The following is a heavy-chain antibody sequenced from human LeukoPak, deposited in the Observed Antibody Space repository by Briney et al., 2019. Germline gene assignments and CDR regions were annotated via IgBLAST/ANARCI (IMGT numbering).Heavy chain of an antibody. V-gene: IGHV3-23*01. CDR3: ATYTQHFGAPGGTDY. J-gene: IGHJ4*02. CDR2: ISSNGADT. Sequence: QPGGSLRLSCAASGFTFSNYVMSWVRQAPGKGLEYVSTISSNGADTYYADSVKGRFTISRDNSKNTLYLQMTSLGAEDTAVYYCATYTQHFGAPGGTDYWGLGTLVTVSS. D-gene: IGHD2-15*01. CDR1: GFTFSNYV.